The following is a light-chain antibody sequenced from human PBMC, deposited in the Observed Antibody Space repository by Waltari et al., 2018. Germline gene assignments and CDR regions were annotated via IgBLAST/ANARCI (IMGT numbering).Light chain of an antibody. V-gene: IGKV1-39*01. J-gene: IGKJ4*01. CDR2: AAS. Sequence: DIQMTQSPSSLSASVGRRVTIPCRASPSISIYLNWYQQKPGKAPKLLIYAASSLQSGVPSRFSGSGSGTDITLTISSLQPEDFATYYCQQSYSTLALAFGGGTKVEIK. CDR3: QQSYSTLALA. CDR1: PSISIY.